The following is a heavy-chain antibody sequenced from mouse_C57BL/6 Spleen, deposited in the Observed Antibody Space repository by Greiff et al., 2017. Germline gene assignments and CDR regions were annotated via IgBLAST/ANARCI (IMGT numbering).Heavy chain of an antibody. CDR1: GYTFTSYW. CDR3: AIITTAPFAY. V-gene: IGHV1-64*01. J-gene: IGHJ3*01. CDR2: IHPNSGST. D-gene: IGHD1-1*01. Sequence: VQLQQSGAELVKPGASVKLSCKASGYTFTSYWMHWVKQRPGQGLEWIGMIHPNSGSTNYNEKFKSKATLTVDKSSSTAYMQLSSLTSEDSAVYYCAIITTAPFAYWGQGTLVTVSA.